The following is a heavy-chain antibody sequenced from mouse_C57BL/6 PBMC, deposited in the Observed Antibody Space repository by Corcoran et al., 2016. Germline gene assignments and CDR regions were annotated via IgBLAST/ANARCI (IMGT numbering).Heavy chain of an antibody. CDR1: GYTFTTYG. Sequence: QIQLVQSGPELKKPGETVKISCKASGYTFTTYGMSWVKQAPGKGLKWMGWINTYSGVPTYADDFKGRFAFSLETSASTAYLQINNLKNEDTATYFCVRSPYYGSSYGYFDVWGTGTTVTVSS. CDR2: INTYSGVP. J-gene: IGHJ1*03. V-gene: IGHV9-3*01. CDR3: VRSPYYGSSYGYFDV. D-gene: IGHD1-1*01.